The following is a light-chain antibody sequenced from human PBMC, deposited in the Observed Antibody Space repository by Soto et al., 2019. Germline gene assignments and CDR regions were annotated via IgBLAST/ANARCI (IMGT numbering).Light chain of an antibody. CDR2: AAS. V-gene: IGKV1-39*01. Sequence: DIQMTQSPSSLSASVGDRVTITCRASQSISNYLNWYQQKPGKAPKLLMYAASSLQSGVSSRFGGSGSGTDFTLTISSLQPEDFATYYFQQSYSTPRTFGQGTKVEIK. J-gene: IGKJ1*01. CDR1: QSISNY. CDR3: QQSYSTPRT.